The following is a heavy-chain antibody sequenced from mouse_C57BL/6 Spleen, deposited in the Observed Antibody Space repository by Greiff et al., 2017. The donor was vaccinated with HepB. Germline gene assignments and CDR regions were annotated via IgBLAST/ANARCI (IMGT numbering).Heavy chain of an antibody. D-gene: IGHD2-1*01. CDR2: IYPRSGNT. Sequence: VQLQQSGAELARPGASVKLSCKASGYTFTSYGISWVKQRTGQGLEWIGEIYPRSGNTYYNEKFKGKATLTADKSSSTAYMGLRSLTSEDSAVYFGARRGHYAYFDYWGQGTTLTVSS. CDR3: ARRGHYAYFDY. V-gene: IGHV1-81*01. CDR1: GYTFTSYG. J-gene: IGHJ2*01.